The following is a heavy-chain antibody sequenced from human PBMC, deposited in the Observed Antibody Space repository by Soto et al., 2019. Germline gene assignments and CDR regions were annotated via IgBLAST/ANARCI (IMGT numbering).Heavy chain of an antibody. Sequence: QVQLVQSGAEVKKPGASVKVSCKASGYTFSDYYMYWVRQAPGQGLEWMGWIKPNSGVTKYAQKFQAGVTSTRDTPISTGYMELTRLRSDDTAVYYCARGREIYFTDVWGEETTVTVSS. D-gene: IGHD1-26*01. CDR2: IKPNSGVT. CDR3: ARGREIYFTDV. CDR1: GYTFSDYY. V-gene: IGHV1-2*02. J-gene: IGHJ6*04.